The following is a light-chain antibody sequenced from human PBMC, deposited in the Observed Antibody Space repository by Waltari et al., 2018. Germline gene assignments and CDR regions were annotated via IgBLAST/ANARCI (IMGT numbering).Light chain of an antibody. J-gene: IGKJ1*01. CDR1: QRVSRW. Sequence: IQMTQSPSTLSASVGDRVTMTCRASQRVSRWLAWYQQKPGKAPKLLIYKTSTLESGVPSRFSGSGSGTEFSLTISSLQPDDFATYYCQHYSTYSWTFGQGTKLELK. CDR2: KTS. CDR3: QHYSTYSWT. V-gene: IGKV1-5*03.